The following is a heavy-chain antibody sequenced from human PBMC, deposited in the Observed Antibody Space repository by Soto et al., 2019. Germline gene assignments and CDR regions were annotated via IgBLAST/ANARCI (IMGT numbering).Heavy chain of an antibody. CDR2: FYYSGST. CDR1: GGYSGGGGDC. Sequence: LETLCHTCSVAGGYSGGGGDCWGWIRQTPGKGLEWIGTFYYSGSTHYNPSLESRVTISVDTSKNQFSLKVSSVTAADTAMYYCEILVVYCSGTSCHGYYAMDVWGQGTTVTVSS. V-gene: IGHV4-39*01. J-gene: IGHJ6*02. CDR3: EILVVYCSGTSCHGYYAMDV. D-gene: IGHD2-2*01.